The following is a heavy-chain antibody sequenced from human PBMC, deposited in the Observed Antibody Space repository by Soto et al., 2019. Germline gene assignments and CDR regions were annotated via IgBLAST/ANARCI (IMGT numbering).Heavy chain of an antibody. CDR1: GYTFPSFW. CDR2: IFPTDSTT. V-gene: IGHV5-51*01. D-gene: IGHD2-2*01. CDR3: VRAVVGYCSSASCPGDY. J-gene: IGHJ4*02. Sequence: GESLKISCKVSGYTFPSFWIGWVRQMPGKGLEWMGIIFPTDSTTIYSPSFQGRVTISADKSISTAYVQWSSLKASDGAMYYCVRAVVGYCSSASCPGDYWGQGTLVTVSS.